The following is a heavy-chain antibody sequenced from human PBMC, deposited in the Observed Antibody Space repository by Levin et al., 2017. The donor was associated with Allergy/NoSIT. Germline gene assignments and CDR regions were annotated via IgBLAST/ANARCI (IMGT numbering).Heavy chain of an antibody. D-gene: IGHD6-19*01. CDR1: GFTFNSYA. V-gene: IGHV3-23*01. J-gene: IGHJ4*02. CDR3: AKGMGLGSGWFPYYFDY. Sequence: GSLRLSCAASGFTFNSYAMSWVRQAPGKGLEWVSTISGSDGSTYYSDSVKGRFTISRDNSRNTLYLQMNSLRAEDTAVYYCAKGMGLGSGWFPYYFDYWGQGTLVTVSS. CDR2: ISGSDGST.